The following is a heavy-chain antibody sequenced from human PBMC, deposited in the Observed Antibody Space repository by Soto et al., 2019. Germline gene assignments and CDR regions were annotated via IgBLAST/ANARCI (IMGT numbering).Heavy chain of an antibody. CDR2: TYYRSKWYN. J-gene: IGHJ4*02. CDR1: GDSVSSNSAA. V-gene: IGHV6-1*01. Sequence: SQTLSLTCAISGDSVSSNSAAWNWIRQSPSRGLEWLGRTYYRSKWYNDYAVSVKSRITINPDTSKIQLSLQLNSVTPEDTAVYYCAIGVYDFWRGYYSFAYWGQGTLVTVSS. CDR3: AIGVYDFWRGYYSFAY. D-gene: IGHD3-3*01.